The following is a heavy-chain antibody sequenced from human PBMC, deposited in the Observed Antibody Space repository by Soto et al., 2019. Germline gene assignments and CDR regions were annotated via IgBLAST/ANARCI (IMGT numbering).Heavy chain of an antibody. CDR1: GGTFTSYA. V-gene: IGHV1-69*13. CDR2: IIPIFGTA. Sequence: SVQVSCTASGGTFTSYAISWVRQAPGQGLEWMGGIIPIFGTANYAEKFQGRVTISAGESTSTAYMELSSLRSEDTAVYYWAGGPPRPLGGNHDWGQGTLVTVS. CDR3: AGGPPRPLGGNHD. D-gene: IGHD2-15*01. J-gene: IGHJ4*02.